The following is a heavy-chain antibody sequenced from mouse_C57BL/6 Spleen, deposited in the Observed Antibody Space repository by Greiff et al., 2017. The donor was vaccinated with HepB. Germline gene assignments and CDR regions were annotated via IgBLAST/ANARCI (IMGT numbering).Heavy chain of an antibody. V-gene: IGHV5-12*01. CDR3: ARWDYDGFAY. D-gene: IGHD2-4*01. CDR1: GFTFSDYY. CDR2: ISNGGGST. Sequence: EVKLMESGGGLVQPGGSLKLSCAASGFTFSDYYMYWVRQTPEKRLEWVAYISNGGGSTYYPDTVKGRFTISRDNAKNTLYLQMSRLKSEDTAMYYCARWDYDGFAYWGQGTLVTVSA. J-gene: IGHJ3*01.